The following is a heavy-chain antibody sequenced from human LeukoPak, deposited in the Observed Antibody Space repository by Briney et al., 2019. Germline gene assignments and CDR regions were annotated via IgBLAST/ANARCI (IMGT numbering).Heavy chain of an antibody. CDR1: GGSISSSSNY. CDR2: IYYSGST. CDR3: ARDGSIAARRVLDY. Sequence: SETLSLTCSVSGGSISSSSNYWGWIRQPPGKGLEWIGSIYYSGSTYYNPSFKSRVTISVDTSNNQLSLKVSSVTAADTAVYYCARDGSIAARRVLDYWGQGTLVTVSS. D-gene: IGHD6-6*01. J-gene: IGHJ4*02. V-gene: IGHV4-39*02.